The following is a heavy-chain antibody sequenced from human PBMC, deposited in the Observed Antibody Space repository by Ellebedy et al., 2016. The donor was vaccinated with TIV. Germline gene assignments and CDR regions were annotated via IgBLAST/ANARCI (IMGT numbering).Heavy chain of an antibody. V-gene: IGHV4-59*01. Sequence: MPSETLSLTSTVSGDSISSFYWSWIPQPPGKGLEWIGYIYHTGSTNYNPSLKSRVTISLDTSKNQFSLNLSSVTAADTAFYYCARSLINDYEGIDYWGQGTLVTVSS. CDR2: IYHTGST. CDR3: ARSLINDYEGIDY. J-gene: IGHJ4*02. D-gene: IGHD4-17*01. CDR1: GDSISSFY.